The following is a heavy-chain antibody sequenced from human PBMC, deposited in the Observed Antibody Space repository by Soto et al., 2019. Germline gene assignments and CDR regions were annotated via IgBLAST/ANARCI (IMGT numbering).Heavy chain of an antibody. CDR2: ISYDGSDK. CDR1: GFTYTDFA. D-gene: IGHD3-22*01. V-gene: IGHV3-30*09. CDR3: ARRSWDSSYAIDD. Sequence: VQLVESGGGEVQPGRSLRLSCAASGFTYTDFALHWVRQAPGKGLEWVAIISYDGSDKYYADSVKGRFAISRDNPQNTLYLDMTILSPEDTAVYFCARRSWDSSYAIDDWGQGITVTVFS. J-gene: IGHJ6*02.